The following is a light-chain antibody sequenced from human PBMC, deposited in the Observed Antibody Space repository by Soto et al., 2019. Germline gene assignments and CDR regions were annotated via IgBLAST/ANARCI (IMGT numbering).Light chain of an antibody. CDR3: SSYTSSSTLPVV. CDR2: EVS. J-gene: IGLJ2*01. CDR1: SSDVGGYNY. Sequence: QSALTQPASVSGSPGQSINISCTGTSSDVGGYNYVSWYQQHPGKAPKLMIYEVSNRPSGVSNRFSGSKSGNTASLTISGLQAEDEADYYCSSYTSSSTLPVVFGGGTKLTVL. V-gene: IGLV2-14*01.